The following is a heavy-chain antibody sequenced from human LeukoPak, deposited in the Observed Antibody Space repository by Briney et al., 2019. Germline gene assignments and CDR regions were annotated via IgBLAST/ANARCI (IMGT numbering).Heavy chain of an antibody. CDR3: VKGPMAGRRGGY. Sequence: GRSLRLSCSPAAFTVSSYAMHWVRQAPGKGLEYVSAISSNGGSTYYADSVKGRFTISRDNSKNTLYLQMSSLRAEDTAVYYCVKGPMAGRRGGYWGQGTLVTVSS. CDR1: AFTVSSYA. V-gene: IGHV3-64D*06. J-gene: IGHJ4*02. CDR2: ISSNGGST. D-gene: IGHD2-15*01.